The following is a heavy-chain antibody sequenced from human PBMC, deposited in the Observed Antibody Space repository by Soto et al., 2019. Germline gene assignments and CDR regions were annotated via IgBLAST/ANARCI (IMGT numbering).Heavy chain of an antibody. Sequence: QVQLVESGGGVVQPGRSLRLSCAASGFTFSSYAMHWVRQAPGKGLEWVAVISYDGSNKYYADSVKGRFTISRDNYXNXRYLQMNSLRAEDTAVYYCARDPLWGTAMVLWYFDLWGRGTLVTVSS. J-gene: IGHJ2*01. CDR1: GFTFSSYA. V-gene: IGHV3-30-3*01. CDR2: ISYDGSNK. CDR3: ARDPLWGTAMVLWYFDL. D-gene: IGHD5-18*01.